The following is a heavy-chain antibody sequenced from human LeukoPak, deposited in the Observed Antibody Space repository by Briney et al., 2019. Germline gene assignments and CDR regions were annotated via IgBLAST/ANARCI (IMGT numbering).Heavy chain of an antibody. D-gene: IGHD6-19*01. CDR2: IYYSGST. CDR1: GGSMSPYH. Sequence: SETLSLTCTVSGGSMSPYHWGWIRQPPGKGLEWTGYIYYSGSTDYNPSLKSRVTISVDTSKNQFSLKLSSVTAADTAIYYCARAVSGRFDYWGQGTLVTVSS. CDR3: ARAVSGRFDY. J-gene: IGHJ4*02. V-gene: IGHV4-59*08.